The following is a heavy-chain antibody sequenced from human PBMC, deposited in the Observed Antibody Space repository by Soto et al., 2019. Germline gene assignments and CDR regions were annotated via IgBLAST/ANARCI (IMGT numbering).Heavy chain of an antibody. D-gene: IGHD4-4*01. CDR3: ARDLSDYSNDHGDY. CDR2: ISSSSSYI. Sequence: EVQLVESGGGLVKPGGSLRRSCAASGFTFSSYSMNWVRQAPGKGLEWVSSISSSSSYIYYADSVKGRFTISRDNAKNSLYLQMNSLRAEDTAVYYCARDLSDYSNDHGDYWGQGTLVTVSS. CDR1: GFTFSSYS. J-gene: IGHJ4*02. V-gene: IGHV3-21*01.